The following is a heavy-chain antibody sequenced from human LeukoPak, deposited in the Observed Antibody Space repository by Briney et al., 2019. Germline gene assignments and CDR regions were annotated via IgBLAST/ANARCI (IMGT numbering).Heavy chain of an antibody. CDR2: INHSGST. CDR1: GGSFSGYY. Sequence: SETLSLTCAVYGGSFSGYYWSWIRQPPGKGLEWIGEINHSGSTNYNPSLKSRVTISVDTSKNQFSLKLSSVTAADTAVCYCARGDYSSSWYANWFDPWGQGTLVTVSS. V-gene: IGHV4-34*01. D-gene: IGHD6-13*01. CDR3: ARGDYSSSWYANWFDP. J-gene: IGHJ5*02.